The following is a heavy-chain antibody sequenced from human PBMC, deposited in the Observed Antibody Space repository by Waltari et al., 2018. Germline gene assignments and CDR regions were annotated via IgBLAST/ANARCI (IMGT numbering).Heavy chain of an antibody. D-gene: IGHD6-13*01. Sequence: QVQLQQWGAGLLKPSETLSLTCAVYGGSFSGYSWSWIRQPPGKGLEWIGEINHSGSTNYNPSLKSRVTISVDTSKNQFSLKLSSVTAADTAVYYCARGKQQPALRYYYYYMDVWGKGTTVTVSS. CDR1: GGSFSGYS. CDR3: ARGKQQPALRYYYYYMDV. V-gene: IGHV4-34*01. CDR2: INHSGST. J-gene: IGHJ6*03.